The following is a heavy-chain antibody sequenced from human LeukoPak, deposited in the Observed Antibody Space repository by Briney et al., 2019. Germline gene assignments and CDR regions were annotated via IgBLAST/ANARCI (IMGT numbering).Heavy chain of an antibody. CDR1: GFTFSSYS. Sequence: GGSLRLSCAASGFTFSSYSMNWVRQAPGKGLEWVSSISSSSSYIYYADSVKGRFTSSRDNAKNSLYLQMNSLRAEDTAVYYCARLGNSGYDVDYWGQGTLVTVSS. V-gene: IGHV3-21*01. CDR3: ARLGNSGYDVDY. J-gene: IGHJ4*02. D-gene: IGHD5-12*01. CDR2: ISSSSSYI.